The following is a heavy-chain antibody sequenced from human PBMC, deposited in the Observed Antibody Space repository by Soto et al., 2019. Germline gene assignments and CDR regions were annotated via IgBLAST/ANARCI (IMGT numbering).Heavy chain of an antibody. J-gene: IGHJ3*02. CDR3: ARVGAFDI. Sequence: GGSLRLSCEASGFTFRSYGLHWVRQAPGKGLEWVAVISYDGNNKSYADPVKGRFIISRDDSKNTLYLQMNSLRAEDTAVYYCARVGAFDIWGQGTMVTVSS. CDR1: GFTFRSYG. CDR2: ISYDGNNK. V-gene: IGHV3-30*03. D-gene: IGHD3-10*01.